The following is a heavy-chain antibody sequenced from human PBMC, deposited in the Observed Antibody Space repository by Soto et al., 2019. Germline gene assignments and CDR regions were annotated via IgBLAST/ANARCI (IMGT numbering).Heavy chain of an antibody. V-gene: IGHV5-51*01. J-gene: IGHJ6*03. CDR2: IYPGDSDT. D-gene: IGHD6-6*01. CDR3: ARGGSSSSYYYYMDV. CDR1: GYSFTSYW. Sequence: GESLKISCKGSGYSFTSYWIGWVRQMPGKGLEWMGIIYPGDSDTRYSPSFQGQVTISADKSISTAYLQWSSLKASDTAMYYCARGGSSSSYYYYMDVWGKGTTVTVSS.